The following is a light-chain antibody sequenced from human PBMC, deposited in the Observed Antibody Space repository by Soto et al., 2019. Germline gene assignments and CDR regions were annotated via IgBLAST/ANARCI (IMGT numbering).Light chain of an antibody. Sequence: SYELTQPPSVSVSPGQTARITCSGDALPKHYAYWYQQKPGQAPVLVMYKDSERPSGIPERFSGSTSGTTVTLTISGVQAEDEADYYCQSADSSGTFFYVFGPGTKVTVL. V-gene: IGLV3-25*03. CDR3: QSADSSGTFFYV. CDR2: KDS. J-gene: IGLJ1*01. CDR1: ALPKHY.